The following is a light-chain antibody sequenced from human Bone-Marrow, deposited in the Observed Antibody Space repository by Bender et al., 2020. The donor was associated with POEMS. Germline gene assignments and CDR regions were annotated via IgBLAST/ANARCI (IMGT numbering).Light chain of an antibody. J-gene: IGLJ2*01. Sequence: QSALTQPPSVSGSPGQSVTISCTGTSSNVGGYNYFSWYQQHPGKAPKLMIYEVNTRPAGVSHRFSGSKSGGPASLTIAGLQAGDEADYHCISYPGSSTHVFGGGNNLTAL. V-gene: IGLV2-8*01. CDR2: EVN. CDR3: ISYPGSSTHV. CDR1: SSNVGGYNY.